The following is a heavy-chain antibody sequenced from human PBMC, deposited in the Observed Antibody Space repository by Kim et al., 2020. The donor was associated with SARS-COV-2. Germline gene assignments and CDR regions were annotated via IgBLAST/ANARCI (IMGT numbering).Heavy chain of an antibody. J-gene: IGHJ4*02. CDR2: IKQDGSEK. Sequence: GGSLRLSCAASGFTFSSYWMSWVRQAPGKGLEWVANIKQDGSEKYYVDSVKGRFTISRDNAKNSLYLQMNSLRAEDTAVYYCAREYSSGWYEFDYWGQGTLVTVSS. D-gene: IGHD6-19*01. CDR1: GFTFSSYW. V-gene: IGHV3-7*03. CDR3: AREYSSGWYEFDY.